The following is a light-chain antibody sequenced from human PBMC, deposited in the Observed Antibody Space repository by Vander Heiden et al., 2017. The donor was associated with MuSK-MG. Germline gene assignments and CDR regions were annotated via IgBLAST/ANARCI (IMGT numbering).Light chain of an antibody. CDR3: MQALQIPQT. Sequence: DIVMTQSPLSLPVTPGEPASISCRSSQSLQYSNGYNYLDWYLQKPGQSPQLLIYLGSNRASGVPDRFSGSGSGTDFTLKISRVEAEDVGVYYCMQALQIPQTFGQGTKVXIK. CDR2: LGS. CDR1: QSLQYSNGYNY. J-gene: IGKJ1*01. V-gene: IGKV2-28*01.